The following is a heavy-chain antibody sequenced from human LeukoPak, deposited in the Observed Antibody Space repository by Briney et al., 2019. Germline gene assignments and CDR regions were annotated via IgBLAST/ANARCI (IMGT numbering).Heavy chain of an antibody. Sequence: SETLSLTCTVSGGSISSYYWSWIRQPPGKGLEWIGYIYYSGSTNYNPSLKSRVTISVDTSKNQFSLKLSSVTAADTAVYYCARDLSRTSRFFDYWGQGTLVTVSS. V-gene: IGHV4-59*01. CDR1: GGSISSYY. CDR2: IYYSGST. J-gene: IGHJ4*02. D-gene: IGHD2-2*01. CDR3: ARDLSRTSRFFDY.